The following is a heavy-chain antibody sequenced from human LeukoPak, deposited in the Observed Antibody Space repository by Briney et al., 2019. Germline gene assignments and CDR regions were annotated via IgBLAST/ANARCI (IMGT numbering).Heavy chain of an antibody. J-gene: IGHJ4*02. CDR3: ARDAYSFGFGDY. D-gene: IGHD5-18*01. CDR2: ISAYNGNR. Sequence: ASVKVSCKASGYMFTNDGISWVRQAPGQGLEWMGWISAYNGNRNYARKFQGRVTMTTDTSTSTAYMELRSLRSDDTAVYYCARDAYSFGFGDYWGQGTLVTVSS. V-gene: IGHV1-18*01. CDR1: GYMFTNDG.